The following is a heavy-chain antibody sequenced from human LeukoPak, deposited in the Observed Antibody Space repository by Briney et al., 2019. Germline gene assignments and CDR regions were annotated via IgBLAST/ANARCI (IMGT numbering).Heavy chain of an antibody. CDR2: INPNSGGT. CDR3: ARDRSDYGDYFDY. D-gene: IGHD4-17*01. CDR1: GYTFTGYY. Sequence: ASVKVSCKASGYTFTGYYMHWVRQAPGQGLEWMGWINPNSGGTNYAQKFQGRVTMIRDTSISTAYMELSRLRSDDTAVYYCARDRSDYGDYFDYWGQGTLVTVSS. V-gene: IGHV1-2*02. J-gene: IGHJ4*02.